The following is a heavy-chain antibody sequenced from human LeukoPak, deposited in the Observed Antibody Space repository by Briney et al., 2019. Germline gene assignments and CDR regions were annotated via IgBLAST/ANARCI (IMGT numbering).Heavy chain of an antibody. CDR3: ARGSRWLPQYYYYYYGMDV. V-gene: IGHV1-8*01. Sequence: ASVKVSCKASGYTFTSYGINWVRQATGQGLEWMGWMNPNSGNTGYAQKFQGRVTMTRNTSISTAYMELSSLRSEDTAVYYCARGSRWLPQYYYYYYGMDVWGQGTTVTVSS. CDR1: GYTFTSYG. CDR2: MNPNSGNT. D-gene: IGHD6-19*01. J-gene: IGHJ6*02.